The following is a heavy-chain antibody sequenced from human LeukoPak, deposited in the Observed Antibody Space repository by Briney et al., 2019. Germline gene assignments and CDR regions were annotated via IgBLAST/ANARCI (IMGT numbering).Heavy chain of an antibody. CDR3: ARGHIAAAGDAFDI. CDR2: IYYSGST. Sequence: SETLSLTCTVSGGSISSSSYYWGWIRQPPGKGLEWIGYIYYSGSTNYNPSLKSRVTISVDTSKNQFSLKLSSVTAADTAVYYCARGHIAAAGDAFDIWGQGTMVTVSS. D-gene: IGHD6-13*01. J-gene: IGHJ3*02. CDR1: GGSISSSSYY. V-gene: IGHV4-61*05.